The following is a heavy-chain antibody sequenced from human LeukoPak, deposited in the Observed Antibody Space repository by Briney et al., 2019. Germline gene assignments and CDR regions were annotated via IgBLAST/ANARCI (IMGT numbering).Heavy chain of an antibody. Sequence: PTGGSLRLSCAASGFTFNSYAMYWVRQAPGKGLEWVSGIFGSGGSAHYADSVKGRFTISRDNSKNTVYLQMDSLRVEDTAVYYCGKTTTGYSSGRYPGWPVDYWGQGTLVNVSS. CDR2: IFGSGGSA. CDR1: GFTFNSYA. CDR3: GKTTTGYSSGRYPGWPVDY. J-gene: IGHJ4*02. D-gene: IGHD6-19*01. V-gene: IGHV3-23*01.